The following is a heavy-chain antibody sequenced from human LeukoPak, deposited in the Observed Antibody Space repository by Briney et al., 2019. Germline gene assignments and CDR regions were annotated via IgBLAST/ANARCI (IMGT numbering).Heavy chain of an antibody. CDR1: GFTFSGSA. J-gene: IGHJ6*02. V-gene: IGHV3-73*01. Sequence: PGGSLRLSCAASGFTFSGSAMHWVRQASGKGLEWVGRIRSKANSYATAYAASVKGRFTISRDDSKNTAYLQMNSLKTEDTAVYYCTMGVVVPAASSRSVSSSGYYYYYGMDVWGQGTTATVSS. D-gene: IGHD2-2*01. CDR2: IRSKANSYAT. CDR3: TMGVVVPAASSRSVSSSGYYYYYGMDV.